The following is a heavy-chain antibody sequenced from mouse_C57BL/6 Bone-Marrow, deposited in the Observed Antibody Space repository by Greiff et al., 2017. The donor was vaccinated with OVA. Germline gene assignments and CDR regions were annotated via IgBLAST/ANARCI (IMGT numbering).Heavy chain of an antibody. D-gene: IGHD2-12*01. V-gene: IGHV14-3*01. J-gene: IGHJ4*01. CDR3: ARVYYTYYWSMDY. CDR1: GFNIKNTY. Sequence: EVLLVESVAELVRPGASVKLSCTASGFNIKNTYMHWVKQRPEQGLEWIGRIDPANGNTKYAPKFQGKATITVDTSSNTAYLQLISLTSEDTAIYYCARVYYTYYWSMDYWGQGTSVTVSS. CDR2: IDPANGNT.